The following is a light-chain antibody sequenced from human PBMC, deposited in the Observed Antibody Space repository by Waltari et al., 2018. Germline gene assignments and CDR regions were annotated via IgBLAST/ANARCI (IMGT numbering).Light chain of an antibody. J-gene: IGKJ1*01. CDR1: QTIGRY. V-gene: IGKV1-39*01. Sequence: DIQMTQSPSSLSESVGDRVTITCRASQTIGRYLNWYQQKPGKAPNLLIYAASSLQSGVPSRFSGSGSGRDFTLIITSLQPEDFATYYCQESYSFTRTFGQGTKVEIK. CDR2: AAS. CDR3: QESYSFTRT.